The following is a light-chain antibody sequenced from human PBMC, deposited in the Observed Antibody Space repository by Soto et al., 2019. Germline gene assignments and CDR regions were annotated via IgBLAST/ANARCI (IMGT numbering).Light chain of an antibody. CDR2: DAS. CDR1: QSVSSW. Sequence: GDRVTITCRASQSVSSWLAWYQQKPGKAPKPLIYDASSLESGVPSTFSGSGSGTEFTLTISSLQPDDFATYYCQQYSSFSWTFGQGTKV. CDR3: QQYSSFSWT. J-gene: IGKJ1*01. V-gene: IGKV1-5*01.